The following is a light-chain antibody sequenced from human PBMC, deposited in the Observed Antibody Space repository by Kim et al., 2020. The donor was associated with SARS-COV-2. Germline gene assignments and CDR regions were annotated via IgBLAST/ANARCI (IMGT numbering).Light chain of an antibody. CDR1: QSVSSK. V-gene: IGKV3-15*01. CDR3: QQYNNWPLT. J-gene: IGKJ4*01. Sequence: IVMTQSPATLSVSPGERATLSCRASQSVSSKLAWFQQKPGQSPRLLIYGASTRATGIPARFSGSGSGTEFTLTISSLQSEDFAIYHCQQYNNWPLTFGGGTKVDIK. CDR2: GAS.